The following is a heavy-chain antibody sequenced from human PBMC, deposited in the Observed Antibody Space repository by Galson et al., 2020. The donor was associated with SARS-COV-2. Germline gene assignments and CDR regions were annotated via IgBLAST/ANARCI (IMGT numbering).Heavy chain of an antibody. CDR3: ARGAYYDFWSGRGDFDL. V-gene: IGHV3-11*01. CDR2: ISERGTTA. Sequence: GESLKISCAAFEFSFSDYYMGWIRQAPGTGLEWVASISERGTTAKHADAPKGRFTISRDNTRNSLYLQMNNLGVEDTAVYHCARGAYYDFWSGRGDFDLWGRGTLVTVSS. CDR1: EFSFSDYY. D-gene: IGHD3-3*01. J-gene: IGHJ2*01.